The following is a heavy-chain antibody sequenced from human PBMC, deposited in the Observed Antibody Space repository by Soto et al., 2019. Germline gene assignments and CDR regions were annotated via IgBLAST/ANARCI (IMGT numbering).Heavy chain of an antibody. D-gene: IGHD6-13*01. J-gene: IGHJ6*02. V-gene: IGHV3-30*18. CDR1: RFTFSSYG. Sequence: QVQLVESGGGVVQPGRSLRLSCAASRFTFSSYGILWVRQAPGKGLEWVAVISYDGSNKYYADSVKGRFTISRDNSKNTLYLQMDSLRAEDSAVYYCAKASSSWDGYYYYGMDVWGPGTTVTVS. CDR3: AKASSSWDGYYYYGMDV. CDR2: ISYDGSNK.